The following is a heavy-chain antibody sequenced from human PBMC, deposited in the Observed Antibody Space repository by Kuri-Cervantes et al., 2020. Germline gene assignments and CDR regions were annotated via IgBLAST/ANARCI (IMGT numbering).Heavy chain of an antibody. CDR2: ISSSSTI. Sequence: GDSLKISCAASGFTFSDYYMNWVRQAPGKGLEWVSSISSSSTIYYADSVKGRFTISRDNAKNSLYLQMNSLRAEDTAVYYCARASTNAFDIWGQGTMVTVSS. V-gene: IGHV3-69-1*01. CDR3: ARASTNAFDI. D-gene: IGHD2-2*01. CDR1: GFTFSDYY. J-gene: IGHJ3*02.